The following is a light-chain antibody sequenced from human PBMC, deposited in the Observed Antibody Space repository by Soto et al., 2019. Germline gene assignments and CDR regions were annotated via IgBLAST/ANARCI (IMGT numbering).Light chain of an antibody. CDR3: QQYGSSPFWT. J-gene: IGKJ1*01. V-gene: IGKV3-20*01. Sequence: EIVLAQSPGTLSLSPGESATLSCRASQSVSNNYLAWYQQKPGQAPRLLIYGASSRATGIPDRFSGSGSGTDFTLTISRLEPEDFAVYYCQQYGSSPFWTFGQGTKVDIK. CDR1: QSVSNNY. CDR2: GAS.